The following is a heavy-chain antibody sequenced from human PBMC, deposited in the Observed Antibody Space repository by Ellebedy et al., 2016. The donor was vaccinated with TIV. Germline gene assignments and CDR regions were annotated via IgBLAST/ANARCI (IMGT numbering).Heavy chain of an antibody. CDR3: ARDPSLDWNLDY. CDR2: IWYDGSST. CDR1: GFTFSRYG. V-gene: IGHV3-33*01. Sequence: GGSLRLSXAASGFTFSRYGMHWVRQAPGKGLEWVASIWYDGSSTYYGDSVKGRFSISRANSKNTLYLQMNSLRVEDTAVYYCARDPSLDWNLDYWGQGTLVTVSS. D-gene: IGHD1-1*01. J-gene: IGHJ4*02.